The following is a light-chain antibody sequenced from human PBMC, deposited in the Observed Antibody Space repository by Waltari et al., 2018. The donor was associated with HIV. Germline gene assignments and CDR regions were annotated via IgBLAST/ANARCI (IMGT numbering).Light chain of an antibody. Sequence: SYELTQPPSVSVSPGQTARLPCSGDALPKAYAYWYQQKPDQAPVLVIYKDSERPSGIPERFSGSSSGTTVTLTISGVQAEDEADYYCQSADSSGAYRVFGGGTKLTVL. CDR1: ALPKAY. CDR3: QSADSSGAYRV. J-gene: IGLJ3*02. V-gene: IGLV3-25*03. CDR2: KDS.